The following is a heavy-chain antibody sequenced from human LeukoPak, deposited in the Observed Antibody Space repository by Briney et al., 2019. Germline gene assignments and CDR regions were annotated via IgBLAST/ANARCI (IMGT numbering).Heavy chain of an antibody. CDR2: IIPIFGTA. D-gene: IGHD3-16*02. J-gene: IGHJ4*02. Sequence: GASVKVSCKASGGTFSSYAISWVRQAPGQGLEWMGGIIPIFGTANYAQKFQGRVTITADESTSTAYMELSSLRSEDTAVYYCARNHRFADCFDYWGQGILVTVSS. CDR3: ARNHRFADCFDY. CDR1: GGTFSSYA. V-gene: IGHV1-69*13.